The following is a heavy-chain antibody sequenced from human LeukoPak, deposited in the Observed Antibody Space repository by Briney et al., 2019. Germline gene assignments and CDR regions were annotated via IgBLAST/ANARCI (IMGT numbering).Heavy chain of an antibody. D-gene: IGHD1-26*01. V-gene: IGHV3-21*01. J-gene: IGHJ4*02. CDR3: ARVGTSGSYYTVGY. Sequence: PGGSLRLSCAASGFTFSSYSMNWVRQAPGKGLEWVSSISSSSSYIYYADSVKGRFTISRDNAKNSLYLQMNSLRAEDTAVYYCARVGTSGSYYTVGYWGQGTLVTVSS. CDR2: ISSSSSYI. CDR1: GFTFSSYS.